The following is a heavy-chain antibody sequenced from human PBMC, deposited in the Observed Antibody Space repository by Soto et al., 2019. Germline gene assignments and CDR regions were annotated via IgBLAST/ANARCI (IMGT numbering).Heavy chain of an antibody. CDR1: GGSISSGGYY. D-gene: IGHD2-2*01. Sequence: SETLSLTCTVSGGSISSGGYYWSWIRQHPGKGLEWIGYIYYSGSTYYNPSLKSRVTISVDTSKNQFSLKLSSVTAADTAVYYCARVSRQAGPADYWGQGTLVTVSS. CDR2: IYYSGST. CDR3: ARVSRQAGPADY. V-gene: IGHV4-31*03. J-gene: IGHJ4*02.